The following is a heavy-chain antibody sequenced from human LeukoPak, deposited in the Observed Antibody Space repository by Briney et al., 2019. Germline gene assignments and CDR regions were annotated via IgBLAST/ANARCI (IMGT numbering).Heavy chain of an antibody. CDR3: ARDRELGY. Sequence: SETLSLTCTVSGDFISSSYWGWIRQPPGKGLECIGYVSSNEGTNYNPSLKGRVTILVDTSKNQFSLKLTSVTAADTAVYYCARDRELGYWGQGTLVTVSS. CDR1: GDFISSSY. CDR2: VSSNEGT. V-gene: IGHV4-59*01. J-gene: IGHJ4*02. D-gene: IGHD3-10*01.